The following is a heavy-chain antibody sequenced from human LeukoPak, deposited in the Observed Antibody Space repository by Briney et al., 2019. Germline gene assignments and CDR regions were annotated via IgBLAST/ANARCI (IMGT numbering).Heavy chain of an antibody. CDR3: ARPSWDLLDAFDI. J-gene: IGHJ3*02. Sequence: ASVKVSCKASGYTFTSYGISWVRQAPGQGLEWMGWISAYNGNTNYAQKLQGRVTITADESTSTAYMELSSLRSEDTAVYYCARPSWDLLDAFDIWGQGTMVTVSS. CDR1: GYTFTSYG. V-gene: IGHV1-18*01. CDR2: ISAYNGNT. D-gene: IGHD1-26*01.